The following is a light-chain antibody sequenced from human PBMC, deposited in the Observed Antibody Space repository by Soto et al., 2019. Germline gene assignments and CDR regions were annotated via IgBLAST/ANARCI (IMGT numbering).Light chain of an antibody. CDR2: DVD. V-gene: IGLV2-14*03. CDR1: SGDVGGYNY. Sequence: QSALTQPASVSGSPGQSITISCTGTSGDVGGYNYVSWYQQHPGKAPKLMIYDVDVRPSGVSNRFSGSKSGNTASLTISGLQTQDEADYYCTSYTIINTVVFGGGTKLTVL. CDR3: TSYTIINTVV. J-gene: IGLJ2*01.